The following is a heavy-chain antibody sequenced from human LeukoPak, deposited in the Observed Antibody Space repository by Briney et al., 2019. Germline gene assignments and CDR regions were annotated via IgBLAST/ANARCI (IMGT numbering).Heavy chain of an antibody. D-gene: IGHD3-10*01. CDR1: GGSISSGDYY. V-gene: IGHV4-30-4*01. CDR3: ARGIWFGELPAPFDY. J-gene: IGHJ4*02. CDR2: IHYSGST. Sequence: SETLSLTCTVSGGSISSGDYYWSWIRQPPGKGLEWIGYIHYSGSTYYNPSLKSRVTISVDTSKNQFSLKLSSVTAADTAVYYCARGIWFGELPAPFDYWGQGTLVTVSS.